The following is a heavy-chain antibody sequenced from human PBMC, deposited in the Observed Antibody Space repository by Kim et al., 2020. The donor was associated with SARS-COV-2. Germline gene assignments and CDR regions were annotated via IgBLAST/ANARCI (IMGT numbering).Heavy chain of an antibody. CDR2: IYYSGST. V-gene: IGHV4-31*03. CDR3: ATGYSSSWVAFDI. J-gene: IGHJ3*02. D-gene: IGHD6-13*01. Sequence: SETLSLTCTVSGGSISSGGYYWSWIRQHPGKGLEWIGYIYYSGSTYYNPSLKSRVTISVDTSKNQFSLKLSSVTAADTAVYYCATGYSSSWVAFDIWGQGTMVTVSS. CDR1: GGSISSGGYY.